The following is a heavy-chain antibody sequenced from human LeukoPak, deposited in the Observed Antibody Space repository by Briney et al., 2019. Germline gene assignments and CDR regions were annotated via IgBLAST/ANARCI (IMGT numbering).Heavy chain of an antibody. CDR3: ANRWGGGSPYDAFDI. J-gene: IGHJ3*02. CDR1: GGSISSYY. CDR2: IYYSGST. V-gene: IGHV4-59*03. D-gene: IGHD2-15*01. Sequence: SETLSLTCTVSGGSISSYYWSWIRQPPGKGLEWIGYIYYSGSTNYNPSLKSRVTMSVDTSTNQFSLKLTSVTAADTAVYYCANRWGGGSPYDAFDIWGQGTMVTVSS.